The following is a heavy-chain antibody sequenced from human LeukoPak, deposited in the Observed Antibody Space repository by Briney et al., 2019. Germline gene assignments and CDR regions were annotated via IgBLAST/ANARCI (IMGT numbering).Heavy chain of an antibody. J-gene: IGHJ4*02. D-gene: IGHD3-22*01. V-gene: IGHV1-8*01. CDR2: MNPNSGNT. CDR3: ARGSWGYYDSSGKPDDY. Sequence: ASVKVSCKASGYTFTSYDINWVRQATGQGLEWMGWMNPNSGNTGYAQKFQGRVTMTRNTSISTAYMELSSLRSEDTAVYYCARGSWGYYDSSGKPDDYWGQGTLVTVSS. CDR1: GYTFTSYD.